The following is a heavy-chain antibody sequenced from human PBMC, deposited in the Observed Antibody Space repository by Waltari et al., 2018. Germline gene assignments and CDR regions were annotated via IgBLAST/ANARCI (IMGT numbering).Heavy chain of an antibody. CDR1: GFTFDDYG. Sequence: EVQLVESGGGLVQPGRSLRLSCAASGFTFDDYGMHWVRQAPGKGLEWVSGISWTSGSIGSADSVTGRFTISRDNAKNSLYLQMHSLRAEDMALYYCAKGVNGGIEGIFDYWGQGTLVTVSS. D-gene: IGHD3-16*01. CDR2: ISWTSGSI. V-gene: IGHV3-9*03. CDR3: AKGVNGGIEGIFDY. J-gene: IGHJ4*02.